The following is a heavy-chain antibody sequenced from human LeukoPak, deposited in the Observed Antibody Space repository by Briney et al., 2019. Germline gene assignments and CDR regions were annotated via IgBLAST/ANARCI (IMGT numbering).Heavy chain of an antibody. V-gene: IGHV3-74*01. J-gene: IGHJ6*04. Sequence: GGSLRLSCAASGFTFSSYWMHWVRQAPGKGLVWVSRITSDGSSTSHADSVKGRFTISRDNAKNTLYLQMNSLRAEDTAVYYCATGAPTSLDVWGKGTTVTVSS. D-gene: IGHD2-2*01. CDR2: ITSDGSST. CDR1: GFTFSSYW. CDR3: ATGAPTSLDV.